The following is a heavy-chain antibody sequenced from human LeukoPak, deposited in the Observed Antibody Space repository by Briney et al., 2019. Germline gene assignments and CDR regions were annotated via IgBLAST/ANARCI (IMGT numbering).Heavy chain of an antibody. CDR2: IYPGDSDT. Sequence: GESLKISCKGSGYSFTSYWIGWVRQMPRKGLEWMGIIYPGDSDTRYSPSFQGQVTISADKSISTAYLQWSSLKASDTAMYYCARHLTPNYGDYGYWGQGTLVTVSS. CDR1: GYSFTSYW. D-gene: IGHD4-17*01. V-gene: IGHV5-51*01. J-gene: IGHJ4*02. CDR3: ARHLTPNYGDYGY.